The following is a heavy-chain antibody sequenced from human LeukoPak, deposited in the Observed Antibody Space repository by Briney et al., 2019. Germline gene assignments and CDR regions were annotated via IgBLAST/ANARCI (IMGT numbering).Heavy chain of an antibody. V-gene: IGHV3-20*04. CDR3: ARDQGSSEDYYYYMDV. D-gene: IGHD2-2*01. CDR2: INWNGGST. CDR1: GFTFDDYG. Sequence: GGSLRLSCAASGFTFDDYGMSWVRQAPGKGLEWVSGINWNGGSTGYADSVKGRFTISRDNAKNSLYLQMNSLRAEDTAVYYCARDQGSSEDYYYYMDVWGKGTTVTVSS. J-gene: IGHJ6*03.